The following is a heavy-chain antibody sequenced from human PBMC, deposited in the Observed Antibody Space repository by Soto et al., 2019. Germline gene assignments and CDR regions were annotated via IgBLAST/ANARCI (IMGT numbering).Heavy chain of an antibody. D-gene: IGHD3-9*01. Sequence: ASVKVSCKASGYTFPTFGISWVRQAPGQGLEGMGWIDPKNGNTKDAQKFQGRVTMTTETSTSTPTMELRSQKTDDTAGYYCAREYCDSSGCVLPGYWGQGALVTVSS. CDR3: AREYCDSSGCVLPGY. CDR2: IDPKNGNT. CDR1: GYTFPTFG. J-gene: IGHJ4*02. V-gene: IGHV1-18*01.